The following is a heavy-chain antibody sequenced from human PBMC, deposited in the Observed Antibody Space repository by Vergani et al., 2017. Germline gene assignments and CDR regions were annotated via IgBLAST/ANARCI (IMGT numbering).Heavy chain of an antibody. CDR3: ESSPAGYSGYDYY. Sequence: QVQLQESGPGLVKPSETLSLTCTVSGGSVSSGSYYCSWIRQPPGKGLEWIGYIFYSGSTNYNPSLKSRVTISVDTSKNQFSLKLSSVTAADTAVYYCESSPAGYSGYDYYWGQGTLVTVSS. D-gene: IGHD5-12*01. V-gene: IGHV4-61*01. CDR2: IFYSGST. CDR1: GGSVSSGSYY. J-gene: IGHJ4*02.